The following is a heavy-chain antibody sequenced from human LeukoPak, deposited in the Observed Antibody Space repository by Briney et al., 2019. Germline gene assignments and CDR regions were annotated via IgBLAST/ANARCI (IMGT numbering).Heavy chain of an antibody. V-gene: IGHV4-59*01. D-gene: IGHD3-22*01. Sequence: SETLSLTCTVSVGSISSYYWSWIRQPPGKGLEWIGYIDYSGSTNYNPSLKSRVTISVDTSKNQFSLKLSSVTAADTAVYYCARLTYYYDSSGYNWGRAFDIWGQGTMVTVSS. CDR3: ARLTYYYDSSGYNWGRAFDI. CDR2: IDYSGST. CDR1: VGSISSYY. J-gene: IGHJ3*02.